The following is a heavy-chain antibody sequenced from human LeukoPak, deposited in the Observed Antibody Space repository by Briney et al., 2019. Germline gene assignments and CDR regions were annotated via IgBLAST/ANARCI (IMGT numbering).Heavy chain of an antibody. Sequence: SETLSLTCTVSGGSISSSSYYWGWIRQPAGKGLEWIGRIYTSGSTNYNPSLKSRVTISVDTSKNQFSLKLSSVTAADTAVYYCARVDTAMANDYWGQGTLVTVSS. CDR2: IYTSGST. V-gene: IGHV4-61*02. D-gene: IGHD5-18*01. J-gene: IGHJ4*02. CDR1: GGSISSSSYY. CDR3: ARVDTAMANDY.